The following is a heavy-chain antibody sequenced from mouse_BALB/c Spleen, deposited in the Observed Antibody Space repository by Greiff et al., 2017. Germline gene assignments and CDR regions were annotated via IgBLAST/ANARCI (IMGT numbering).Heavy chain of an antibody. CDR1: GYTFSSYW. V-gene: IGHV1-9*01. D-gene: IGHD1-1*01. CDR3: ASPTVRDAMDY. CDR2: ILPGSGST. Sequence: LMKPGASVKISCKATGYTFSSYWIEWVKQRPGHGLEWIGEILPGSGSTNYNEKFKGKATFTADTSSNTAYMQLSSLTSEDSAVYYCASPTVRDAMDYWGQGTSVTVSS. J-gene: IGHJ4*01.